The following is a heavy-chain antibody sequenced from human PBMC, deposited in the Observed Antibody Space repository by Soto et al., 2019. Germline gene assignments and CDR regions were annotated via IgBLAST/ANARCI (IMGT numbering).Heavy chain of an antibody. Sequence: AVKVSCKASGYTFTSYGISWVRQAPGQGLEWVGWISAHNGDTRYAQNLQGRITMTTDTFTNTAYMELTSLTSDDTAVYYCARDLCRYYDSNGLMWFYWGQGT. CDR2: ISAHNGDT. J-gene: IGHJ4*02. D-gene: IGHD3-22*01. V-gene: IGHV1-18*01. CDR3: ARDLCRYYDSNGLMWFY. CDR1: GYTFTSYG.